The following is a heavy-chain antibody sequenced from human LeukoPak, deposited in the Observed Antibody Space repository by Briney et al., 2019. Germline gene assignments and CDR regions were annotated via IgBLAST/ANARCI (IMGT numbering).Heavy chain of an antibody. CDR1: GGSLSSSSYY. J-gene: IGHJ4*02. D-gene: IGHD6-13*01. CDR2: IYYSGST. Sequence: SETLSLTCTVSGGSLSSSSYYWGWIRQPPGKGLEWIGSIYYSGSTYYNPSLKSRVTISVDTSKNQFSLKLSSVTAADTAVYYCAGQYSSSWGYFDYWGQGTLVTVSS. CDR3: AGQYSSSWGYFDY. V-gene: IGHV4-39*01.